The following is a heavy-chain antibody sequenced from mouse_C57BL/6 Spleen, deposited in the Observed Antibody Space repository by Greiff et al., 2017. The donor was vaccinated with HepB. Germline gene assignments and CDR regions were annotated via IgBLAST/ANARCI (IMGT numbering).Heavy chain of an antibody. J-gene: IGHJ2*01. D-gene: IGHD2-2*01. CDR1: GYTFTSYW. CDR3: ARHYGSGGYFDY. CDR2: IYPGSGST. V-gene: IGHV1-55*01. Sequence: QVQLQQPGAELVKPGASVKMSCKASGYTFTSYWITWVMQRPGQGLEWIGDIYPGSGSTNYNEKFKSKATLTVDTSSSTAYMQLSSLTSEDSAVYCGARHYGSGGYFDYWGQGTTLTVSS.